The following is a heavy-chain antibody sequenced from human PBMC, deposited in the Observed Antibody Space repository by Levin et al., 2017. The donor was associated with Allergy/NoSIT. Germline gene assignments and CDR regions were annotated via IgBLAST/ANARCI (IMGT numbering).Heavy chain of an antibody. D-gene: IGHD4-17*01. V-gene: IGHV4-59*01. CDR1: GGSISTYY. J-gene: IGHJ3*02. CDR2: IYYSGST. Sequence: GSLRLSCTVSGGSISTYYCNWIRQPPGKGLEWIGYIYYSGSTNYNPSLKSRVTISVDTSKNQFSLKLNSVTAADTAVYYCARGRYGDRNPGTFDIWGQGTMVTVSS. CDR3: ARGRYGDRNPGTFDI.